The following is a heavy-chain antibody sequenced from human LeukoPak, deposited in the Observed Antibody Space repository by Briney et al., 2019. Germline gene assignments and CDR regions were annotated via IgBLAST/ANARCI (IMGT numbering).Heavy chain of an antibody. D-gene: IGHD6-19*01. J-gene: IGHJ4*02. CDR2: ISSSGSST. CDR3: AKGRFSSGWYYFDF. V-gene: IGHV3-23*01. CDR1: GFTFSNYA. Sequence: GGSLRLSCAASGFTFSNYAMSWVRQAPGKGLEWVSAISSSGSSTYYADSVKGRFTISRDNSKNTLSLQMNSLRAEDTAVYYCAKGRFSSGWYYFDFWGQGTLVTVSS.